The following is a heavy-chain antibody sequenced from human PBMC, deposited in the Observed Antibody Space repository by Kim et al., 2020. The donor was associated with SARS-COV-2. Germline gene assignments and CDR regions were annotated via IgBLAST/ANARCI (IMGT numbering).Heavy chain of an antibody. D-gene: IGHD3-3*01. V-gene: IGHV5-51*01. CDR1: GYSFTSYW. CDR3: ARHNSPVLEWSLTPDY. CDR2: IYPGDSDT. Sequence: GESLKISCKGSGYSFTSYWIGWVRQMPGKGLEWMGIIYPGDSDTRYSPSFQGQVTISADKSISTAYLQWSSLKASDTAMYYCARHNSPVLEWSLTPDYWGQGTLVTVSS. J-gene: IGHJ4*02.